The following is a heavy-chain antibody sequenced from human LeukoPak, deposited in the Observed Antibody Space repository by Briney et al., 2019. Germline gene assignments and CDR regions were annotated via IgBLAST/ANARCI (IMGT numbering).Heavy chain of an antibody. CDR2: ISWNSGSI. J-gene: IGHJ4*02. D-gene: IGHD6-6*01. CDR1: GFTFDDYA. Sequence: PGGSLRLSCAASGFTFDDYAMHWVRQAPGKGLEWVSGISWNSGSIGYADSVKGRFTISRDNAKNSLYLQMNSLRAEDTALYYCAKDIAARPSHSDYWGQGTLVTVSS. CDR3: AKDIAARPSHSDY. V-gene: IGHV3-9*01.